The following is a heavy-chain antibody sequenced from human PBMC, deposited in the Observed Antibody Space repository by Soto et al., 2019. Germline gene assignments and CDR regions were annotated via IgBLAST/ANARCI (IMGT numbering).Heavy chain of an antibody. Sequence: GASVKVYCKAPGDTFTSYYLNWVRQAPGQVLEWMGVINPHGGSTKYAQKFQGRITMTRDASRSTVYMELSSLRSDDTAIYYCARSSGGNFGIIIEGSNWFDPWGQGTLVTVSS. J-gene: IGHJ5*02. CDR3: ARSSGGNFGIIIEGSNWFDP. D-gene: IGHD3-3*01. V-gene: IGHV1-46*01. CDR2: INPHGGST. CDR1: GDTFTSYY.